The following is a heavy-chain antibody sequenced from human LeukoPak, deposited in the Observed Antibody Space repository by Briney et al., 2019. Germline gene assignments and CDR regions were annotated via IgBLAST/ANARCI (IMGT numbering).Heavy chain of an antibody. CDR1: GSSISSYY. CDR3: ARGGTVRNGMDV. V-gene: IGHV4-59*01. J-gene: IGHJ6*02. D-gene: IGHD1-26*01. Sequence: PSETLSLTCTVSGSSISSYYWSWIRQPPGKGLEWIGYIYYSGSTNYNPSLKSRVTISVDTSRNQFSLKLSSVTAADTAVYYCARGGTVRNGMDVWGQGTTVTVSS. CDR2: IYYSGST.